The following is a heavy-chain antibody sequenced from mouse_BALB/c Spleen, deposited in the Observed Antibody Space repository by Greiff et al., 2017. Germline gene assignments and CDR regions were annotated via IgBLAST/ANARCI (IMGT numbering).Heavy chain of an antibody. V-gene: IGHV14-3*02. CDR1: GFNIKDTY. CDR2: IDPANGNT. D-gene: IGHD4-1*01. J-gene: IGHJ1*01. Sequence: EVQLQESGAELVKPGASVKLSCTASGFNIKDTYMHWVKQRPEQGLEWIGRIDPANGNTKYDPKFQGKATITADTSSNTAYLQLSSLTSEDTAVYYCARVPLTGTDWYFDVWGAGTTVTVSS. CDR3: ARVPLTGTDWYFDV.